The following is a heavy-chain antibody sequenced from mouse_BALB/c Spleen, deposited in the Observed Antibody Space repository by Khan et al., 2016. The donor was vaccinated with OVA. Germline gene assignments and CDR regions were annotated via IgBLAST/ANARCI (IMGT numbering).Heavy chain of an antibody. Sequence: QVQLQQSGPGLVAPSQSLSITCTVSGFSLSRYNIHWVRQPPGKGLEWLGMIWGGGGTDYNSTLKSRLSISKENSKSQVFLQMNSLQTDDSAMYYSARDYYRSDGYYAMAYWGQGTPVTVSA. CDR1: GFSLSRYN. J-gene: IGHJ4*01. D-gene: IGHD2-14*01. CDR3: ARDYYRSDGYYAMAY. CDR2: IWGGGGT. V-gene: IGHV2-6-4*01.